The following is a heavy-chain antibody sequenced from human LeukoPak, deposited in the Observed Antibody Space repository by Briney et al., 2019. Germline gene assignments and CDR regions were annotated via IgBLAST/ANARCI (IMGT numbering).Heavy chain of an antibody. J-gene: IGHJ5*02. CDR3: ARDHRVHCSGGSCYSGGFDP. D-gene: IGHD2-15*01. V-gene: IGHV1-18*01. CDR2: ISAYNGNT. Sequence: GASVKVSCKASGYTFTSYGISWVRQAPGQGLEWMGWISAYNGNTNYAQKLQGRVTMTTDTSTSTAYMELRSLRSDDTAVYYCARDHRVHCSGGSCYSGGFDPWGQGTLVTVSS. CDR1: GYTFTSYG.